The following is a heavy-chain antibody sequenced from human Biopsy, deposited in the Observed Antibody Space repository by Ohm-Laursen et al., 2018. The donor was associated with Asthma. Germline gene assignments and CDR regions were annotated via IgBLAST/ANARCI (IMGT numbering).Heavy chain of an antibody. CDR3: ARVASYGNVYFGIDI. D-gene: IGHD4-11*01. J-gene: IGHJ6*02. V-gene: IGHV4-30-4*01. Sequence: SQTLSLTRIASGDYIGPPDYHWSWLRQSPGKGLEWIRFVFYNGTLPQSLPLERRLYLSLVTARNEFSMRLMSLTAADTAVYFWARVASYGNVYFGIDIWGPGTTVSVS. CDR2: VFYNGTL. CDR1: GDYIGPPDYH.